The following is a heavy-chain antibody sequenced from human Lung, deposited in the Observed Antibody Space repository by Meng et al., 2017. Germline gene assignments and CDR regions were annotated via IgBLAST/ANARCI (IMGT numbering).Heavy chain of an antibody. CDR1: GGSISSSSYY. CDR2: IYYSGST. V-gene: IGHV4-39*07. Sequence: SETLSLTCTVSGGSISSSSYYWGWIRQPPGKGLEWIGSIYYSGSTYYNPSLKSRVTISVDTSKNQFSLKLSSVTAADTAVYYCARSSYDSVPAYWGQGKLV. CDR3: ARSSYDSVPAY. D-gene: IGHD3-22*01. J-gene: IGHJ4*02.